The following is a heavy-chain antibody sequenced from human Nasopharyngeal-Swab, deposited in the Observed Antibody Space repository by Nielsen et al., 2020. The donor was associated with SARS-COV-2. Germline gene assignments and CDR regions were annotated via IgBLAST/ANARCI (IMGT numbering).Heavy chain of an antibody. CDR1: GFTFSSYG. CDR2: ISYDGNNK. D-gene: IGHD2-8*01. V-gene: IGHV3-30*03. CDR3: ARDQNGY. Sequence: GESLKISCAASGFTFSSYGMHWVRQVPGKGLEWVAVISYDGNNKYYVDSVKGRFTISRDNSKKKLYLQMNSLRGDDTAVYYCARDQNGYWGQEILVTVSS. J-gene: IGHJ4*02.